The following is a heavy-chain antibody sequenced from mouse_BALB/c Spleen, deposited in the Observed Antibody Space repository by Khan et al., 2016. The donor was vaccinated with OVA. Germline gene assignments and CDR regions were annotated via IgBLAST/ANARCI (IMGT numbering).Heavy chain of an antibody. D-gene: IGHD3-2*02. CDR3: AREEALYYFDY. CDR2: IYPGTDNT. J-gene: IGHJ2*01. Sequence: QVQLKQSGAELVRPGASVKLSCKTSGYIFTSYWIHWSGQGLEWIARIYPGTDNTYYNEKLKDKATLTADKSSSTAYMQPSSLKSEDSAVYFCAREEALYYFDYWGQGTTLTVSS. CDR1: GYIFTSYW. V-gene: IGHV1-76*01.